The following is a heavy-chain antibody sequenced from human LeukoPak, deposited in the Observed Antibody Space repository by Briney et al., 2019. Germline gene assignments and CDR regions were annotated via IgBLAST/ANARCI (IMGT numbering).Heavy chain of an antibody. J-gene: IGHJ5*02. CDR2: ISGSGST. CDR1: GDSISYFY. Sequence: SETLSLTCSVSGDSISYFYWSWIRQAAGKGLEWIGRISGSGSTDYNPSLKSRVTISVDTSKNQFSLKLNSVTAADTAVYYCARSPGYSSGYYAEIYWFDPWGQGTQVTVSS. V-gene: IGHV4-4*07. CDR3: ARSPGYSSGYYAEIYWFDP. D-gene: IGHD3-22*01.